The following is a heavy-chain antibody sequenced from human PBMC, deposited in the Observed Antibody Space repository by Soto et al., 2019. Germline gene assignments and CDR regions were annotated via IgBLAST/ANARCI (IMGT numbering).Heavy chain of an antibody. D-gene: IGHD1-26*01. Sequence: EVHLVESGGGLVQPGGSLRLSCAASGFTFSSSWMHWVRQGPGKGLVWVARINGDGSIITYGDSVKGRFTISRDNAKNTLYLQMNSLRSDDTAMYYCARGIVGATVFQYWGQGSLVTVSS. V-gene: IGHV3-74*01. CDR2: INGDGSII. J-gene: IGHJ4*02. CDR3: ARGIVGATVFQY. CDR1: GFTFSSSW.